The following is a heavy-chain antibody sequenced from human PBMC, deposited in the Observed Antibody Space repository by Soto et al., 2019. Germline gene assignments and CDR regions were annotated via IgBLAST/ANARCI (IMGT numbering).Heavy chain of an antibody. J-gene: IGHJ4*01. D-gene: IGHD2-8*02. Sequence: SETLSLTCTVSGGSISSGGYYWSWIRQHPGKGLEWIGYIYDSGSTYYNRSLKTQATISVATSKNQFTLKLSPVTAADTAVYYCSLYFVLRILRHSRPAPLPTSPQLRPSASETLSLTCTVSGGSISSYYW. CDR3: SLYFVLRILRHSRPAPLPTSPQLRPSASETLSLTCTVSGGSISSYY. V-gene: IGHV4-31*01. CDR2: IYDSGST. CDR1: GGSISSGGYY.